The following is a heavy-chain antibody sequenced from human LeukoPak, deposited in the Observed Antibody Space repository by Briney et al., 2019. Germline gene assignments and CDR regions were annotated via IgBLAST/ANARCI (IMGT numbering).Heavy chain of an antibody. CDR3: ATDDNSGSDY. V-gene: IGHV3-7*01. CDR2: MKRDGSEK. Sequence: PGGSLRLSCAASGFTFSSYSMNWVRQAPGKGLEWVANMKRDGSEKYYVDSVKGRFTISRDNAKNSLYLQMNSLRAEDTAVYYCATDDNSGSDYWGQGTLVTVSS. D-gene: IGHD3-22*01. CDR1: GFTFSSYS. J-gene: IGHJ4*02.